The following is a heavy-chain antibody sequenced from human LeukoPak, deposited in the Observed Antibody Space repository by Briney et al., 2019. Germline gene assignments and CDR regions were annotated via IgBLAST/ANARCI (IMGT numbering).Heavy chain of an antibody. V-gene: IGHV5-51*01. CDR3: ARQPGMTAKSWYFDL. J-gene: IGHJ2*01. CDR2: IHPGDSHT. Sequence: EESLKISCEGSGYTFTKYWIGWVRQMPGKGLEWMGIIHPGDSHTWYSPSFQGQVTISADKSISMAYLQWSSLKASDTAMYFCARQPGMTAKSWYFDLWGRGTLVTVSS. D-gene: IGHD2-2*01. CDR1: GYTFTKYW.